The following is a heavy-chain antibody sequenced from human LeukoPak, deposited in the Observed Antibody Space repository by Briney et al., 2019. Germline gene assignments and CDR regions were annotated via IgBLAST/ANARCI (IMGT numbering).Heavy chain of an antibody. CDR3: ARDSRIATGDLDY. J-gene: IGHJ4*02. CDR1: GYTFTNYA. Sequence: ASVKVSCTASGYTFTNYAMHWVRQAPGQRLEWMGWINAGTGNTKYSQKFQGTVTITRDTSATTAYMELSSLTSEDTAVYYCARDSRIATGDLDYWGQGTLVTVSS. D-gene: IGHD6-13*01. CDR2: INAGTGNT. V-gene: IGHV1-3*01.